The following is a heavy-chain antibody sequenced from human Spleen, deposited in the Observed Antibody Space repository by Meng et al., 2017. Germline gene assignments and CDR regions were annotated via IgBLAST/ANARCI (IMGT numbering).Heavy chain of an antibody. CDR3: ARRIGGDLINYYDY. V-gene: IGHV5-51*01. Sequence: KVSCKASGYSFSSYWIGWVRQMPGKGLEWVGIMYPGDGDTRSSPSFQGQVTISADKSISTAYLQWSSLKASDTAMYYCARRIGGDLINYYDYWGQGTLVTVSS. J-gene: IGHJ4*02. D-gene: IGHD2-21*02. CDR2: MYPGDGDT. CDR1: GYSFSSYW.